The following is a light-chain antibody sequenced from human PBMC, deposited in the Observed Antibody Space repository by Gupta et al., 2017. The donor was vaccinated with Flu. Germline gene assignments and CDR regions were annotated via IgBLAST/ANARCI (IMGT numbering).Light chain of an antibody. CDR2: EVS. V-gene: IGLV2-14*01. CDR3: SSYTTSSTWV. J-gene: IGLJ3*02. Sequence: QSALPHPASVSASPGQSITISCTGSSSDVGGYNYVSWYQQHPGKAPKLMIYEVSNRPSGVSDRFSGSRSGNTASLTISGLQAEDEADYYCSSYTTSSTWVFGGGTKLTVL. CDR1: SSDVGGYNY.